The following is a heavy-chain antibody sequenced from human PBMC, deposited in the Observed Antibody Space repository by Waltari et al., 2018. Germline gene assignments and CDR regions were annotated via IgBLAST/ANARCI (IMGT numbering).Heavy chain of an antibody. D-gene: IGHD3-16*01. CDR1: GYTFTGYD. J-gene: IGHJ5*02. CDR3: ARGAVPGKGANWFDP. V-gene: IGHV1-8*01. Sequence: QVPLVQSGAAVKKPGASVKVSCKASGYTFTGYDINWVRQATGQGLEWMGWMNPKSGNAYSTPKFQDRVIMTTDISTSTVYMELNSLRPDDTGVYFCARGAVPGKGANWFDPWGQGTLVIVSS. CDR2: MNPKSGNA.